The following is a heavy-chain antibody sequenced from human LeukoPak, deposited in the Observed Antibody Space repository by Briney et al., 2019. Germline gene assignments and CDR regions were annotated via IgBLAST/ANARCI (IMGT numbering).Heavy chain of an antibody. CDR1: GFTVSGNY. CDR3: ARHLGAGNWFDP. CDR2: IYSGGST. Sequence: GGSLRLSCAASGFTVSGNYMSWVRQAPGEGLEWVSVIYSGGSTYYADSVKGRFTISRDSSKNTLYLQMNSLRAEDTAVYYCARHLGAGNWFDPWGQGTLVTVSS. V-gene: IGHV3-66*02. J-gene: IGHJ5*02. D-gene: IGHD3-16*01.